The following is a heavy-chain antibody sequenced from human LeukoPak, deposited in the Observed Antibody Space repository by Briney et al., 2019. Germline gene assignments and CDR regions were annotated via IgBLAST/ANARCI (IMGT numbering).Heavy chain of an antibody. CDR1: GFTFSGHW. D-gene: IGHD6-19*01. J-gene: IGHJ4*02. CDR3: TRSGIYSSAWSDY. CDR2: INERGTDS. V-gene: IGHV3-74*03. Sequence: PGGSLRLSCTASGFTFSGHWIHWVRQAPGMGLVWVSRINERGTDSMYAESVKGRFTISRDNAKNTVYLQMNSLRAEDTAVYYCTRSGIYSSAWSDYWGQGTLISVSS.